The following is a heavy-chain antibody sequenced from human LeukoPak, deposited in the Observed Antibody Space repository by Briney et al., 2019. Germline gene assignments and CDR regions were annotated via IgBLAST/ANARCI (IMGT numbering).Heavy chain of an antibody. J-gene: IGHJ6*03. V-gene: IGHV3-48*03. Sequence: GGSLRLSCAASAFAFSSYEMNCVRQAPGKGLEWVSYISSGGSTRYYADSVKGRFTISRDNAKNSLYLQMSSLRAEDTAVYYCARDANRDFYYYYMDVWGTGTTVTISS. CDR3: ARDANRDFYYYYMDV. CDR2: ISSGGSTR. CDR1: AFAFSSYE. D-gene: IGHD4/OR15-4a*01.